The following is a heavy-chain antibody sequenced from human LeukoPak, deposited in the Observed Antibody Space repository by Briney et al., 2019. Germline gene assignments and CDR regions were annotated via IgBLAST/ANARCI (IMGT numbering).Heavy chain of an antibody. CDR1: GDSINVYS. Sequence: PSETLSRTCTVSGDSINVYSWNWIRRSPGKGLEWIAYMYYSGTTNYNPSLENRVAISLDLSRHQFSLRLNSVTAADTAVYFCATSEKNRFYIHAWGQGTTVIVSS. D-gene: IGHD2/OR15-2a*01. V-gene: IGHV4-59*01. J-gene: IGHJ6*02. CDR3: ATSEKNRFYIHA. CDR2: MYYSGTT.